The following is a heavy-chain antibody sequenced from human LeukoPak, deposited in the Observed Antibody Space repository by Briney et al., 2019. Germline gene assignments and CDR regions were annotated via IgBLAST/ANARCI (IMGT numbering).Heavy chain of an antibody. V-gene: IGHV4-39*01. CDR3: TKNDVGVYGT. J-gene: IGHJ5*02. D-gene: IGHD4-17*01. CDR1: GASISRSTYY. CDR2: VFHTGTA. Sequence: SETLSLTCSVSGASISRSTYYWGWIRQPPGKGLEWIGSVFHTGTAYYNPSLRSRVTISVDTSKNQFSLKLSFVTAADTAVYYCTKNDVGVYGTWGQGTLVIVSS.